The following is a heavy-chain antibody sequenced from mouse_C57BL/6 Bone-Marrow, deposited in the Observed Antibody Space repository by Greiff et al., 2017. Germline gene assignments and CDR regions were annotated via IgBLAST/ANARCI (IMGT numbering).Heavy chain of an antibody. CDR3: ARRMDY. Sequence: QVQLKQSGAELARPGASVKMSCKASGYTFTSYTMHWVKQRHGQGLEWIGYINPSSGYTKYNQKFKDKATLTADKSSSTAYMQLSSLTSEDSAVYYCARRMDYWGQGTSVTVSS. V-gene: IGHV1-4*01. CDR2: INPSSGYT. CDR1: GYTFTSYT. J-gene: IGHJ4*01.